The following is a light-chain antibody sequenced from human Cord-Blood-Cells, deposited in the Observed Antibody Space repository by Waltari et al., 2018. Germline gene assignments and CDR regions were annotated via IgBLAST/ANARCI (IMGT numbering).Light chain of an antibody. CDR1: SSDVRGNNF. V-gene: IGLV2-14*01. CDR2: EVS. J-gene: IGLJ1*01. Sequence: QSALNQPASRTGSPGQSTTIPSPGTSSDVRGNNFVSWYQQHPGKAPKLMIYEVSNRPSGFSSRFSGSKSGNTASLTISGLQAEDEADYYCSSYTSSSTYVFGTGTKVTVL. CDR3: SSYTSSSTYV.